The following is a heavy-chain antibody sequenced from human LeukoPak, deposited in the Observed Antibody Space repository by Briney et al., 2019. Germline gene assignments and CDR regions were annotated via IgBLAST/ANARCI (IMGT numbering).Heavy chain of an antibody. CDR2: IIPIFGTA. CDR3: ARDKNIVVVPAAIGAFDY. V-gene: IGHV1-69*01. Sequence: SVKVSCKASGGTFSSYAISWVRQAPGQGLEWMGGIIPIFGTANYAQKFQGRVTITADESTSTAYMELSSLRSEDTAVYYCARDKNIVVVPAAIGAFDYWGQGTLVTVSS. D-gene: IGHD2-2*02. J-gene: IGHJ4*02. CDR1: GGTFSSYA.